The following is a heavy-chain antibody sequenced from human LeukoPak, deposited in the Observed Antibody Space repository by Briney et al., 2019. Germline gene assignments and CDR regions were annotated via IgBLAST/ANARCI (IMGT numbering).Heavy chain of an antibody. CDR1: GFTFSSYW. V-gene: IGHV3-23*01. Sequence: GGSLRLSCAASGFTFSSYWMSWVRQAPGKGLEWVSAISASGGSTYYADSVKGRFTISRDNSKSTLYLRMNSLRGEDTAVYYCAKDPPFGDYYYHVDVWGKGTTVTVSS. CDR3: AKDPPFGDYYYHVDV. D-gene: IGHD3-10*01. CDR2: ISASGGST. J-gene: IGHJ6*04.